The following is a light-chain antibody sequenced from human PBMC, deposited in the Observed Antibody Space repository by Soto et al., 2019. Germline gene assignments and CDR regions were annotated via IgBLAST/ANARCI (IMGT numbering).Light chain of an antibody. V-gene: IGLV2-14*01. CDR3: SSYTSSSTLLV. CDR2: YVS. Sequence: QSALTQPASVSGSPGQSITISCTGTSSDVGGYNYVSWYQQHPGKAPKLMIYYVSNRPSGVSNRFSGSKSGNTASLTISGLRAEDESDYYCSSYTSSSTLLVFGGGTKLTVL. CDR1: SSDVGGYNY. J-gene: IGLJ2*01.